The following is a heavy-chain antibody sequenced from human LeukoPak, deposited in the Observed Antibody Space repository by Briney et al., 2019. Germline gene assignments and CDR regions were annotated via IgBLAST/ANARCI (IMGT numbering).Heavy chain of an antibody. V-gene: IGHV3-23*01. CDR2: ISGSGGST. CDR3: ARGLTYYYDSDGYYWAF. D-gene: IGHD3-22*01. Sequence: GGSLRLSCAASGFTFSDYAMTWVRQAPGKGLEWVSSISGSGGSTYYAGSVKGRFTMSRDNSQNTLHLQMNSLRAEDTAVYYCARGLTYYYDSDGYYWAFWGQGTLVTVSS. J-gene: IGHJ4*02. CDR1: GFTFSDYA.